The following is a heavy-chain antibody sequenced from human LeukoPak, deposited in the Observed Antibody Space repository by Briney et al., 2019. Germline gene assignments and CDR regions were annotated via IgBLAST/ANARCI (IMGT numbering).Heavy chain of an antibody. J-gene: IGHJ4*02. Sequence: GRSLRLSCAASGFTFSSYSMNWVRQAPGKGLEWVSSISSSSSYIYYADSVKGRFTISRDNAKNSLYLQMNSLRAEDTAVYYCARAISYGSSCHYWGQGTLVTVSS. CDR3: ARAISYGSSCHY. D-gene: IGHD6-13*01. CDR1: GFTFSSYS. V-gene: IGHV3-21*01. CDR2: ISSSSSYI.